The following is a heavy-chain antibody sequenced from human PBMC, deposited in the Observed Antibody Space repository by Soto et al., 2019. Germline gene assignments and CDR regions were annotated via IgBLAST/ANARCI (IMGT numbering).Heavy chain of an antibody. CDR3: ARHGSNSGSYSEYFQY. CDR1: GASISSNNW. Sequence: QVQLQESGPGLVKPSETLSLTCAVSGASISSNNWWSWVRQPPGKGLEWIGSIYNSGKTYYSPSLESRVTISVDTSKNQFSLKLSSVTAADTAVYYCARHGSNSGSYSEYFQYWGQGTLVAVSS. D-gene: IGHD1-26*01. J-gene: IGHJ1*01. CDR2: IYNSGKT. V-gene: IGHV4-4*02.